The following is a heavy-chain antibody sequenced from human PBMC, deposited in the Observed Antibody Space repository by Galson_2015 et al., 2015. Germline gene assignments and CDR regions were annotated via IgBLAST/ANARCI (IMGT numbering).Heavy chain of an antibody. Sequence: SVKVSCKASGYTFTSYYMHWVRQAPGQGLEWMGIINPSGGSTSYAQKFQGRVTMTRDTSTSTVYMELSSLRSEDTAVYYCAKWGRDIVVVVAASYGFDYWGQGTLVTVSS. D-gene: IGHD2-15*01. CDR3: AKWGRDIVVVVAASYGFDY. V-gene: IGHV1-46*01. J-gene: IGHJ4*02. CDR1: GYTFTSYY. CDR2: INPSGGST.